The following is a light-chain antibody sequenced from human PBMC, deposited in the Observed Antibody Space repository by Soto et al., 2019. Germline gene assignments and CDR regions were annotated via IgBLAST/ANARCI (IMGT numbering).Light chain of an antibody. V-gene: IGKV4-1*01. J-gene: IGKJ1*01. Sequence: DIVMTQSPDSLTVSLGERATINCKSSQSVLYSPNNKNYLAWYQQKPGQPPKLLIYWASTRESGVPDRFSGSGSGTDFTLTISSLQAEDVAVYYCQRYYNTPPTFGQGTKVDIK. CDR1: QSVLYSPNNKNY. CDR2: WAS. CDR3: QRYYNTPPT.